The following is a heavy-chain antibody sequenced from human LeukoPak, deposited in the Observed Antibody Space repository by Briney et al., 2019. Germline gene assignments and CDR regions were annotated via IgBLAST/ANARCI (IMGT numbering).Heavy chain of an antibody. CDR1: GFTFNNYA. CDR2: IHYSGGST. D-gene: IGHD4-23*01. CDR3: AKMNYGGDSVDWYFDL. V-gene: IGHV3-23*01. Sequence: GGSLRLSCAASGFTFNNYAMSWVRQAPGKGLEWVSSIHYSGGSTYYADSVKGRFTISRDNSKNTLYLQMNSLRAEDTAVYYCAKMNYGGDSVDWYFDLWGRGTLVTVSS. J-gene: IGHJ2*01.